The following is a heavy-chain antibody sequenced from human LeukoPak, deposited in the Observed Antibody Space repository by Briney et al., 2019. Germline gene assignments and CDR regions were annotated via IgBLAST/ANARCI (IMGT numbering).Heavy chain of an antibody. V-gene: IGHV4-59*01. D-gene: IGHD3-22*01. J-gene: IGHJ4*02. CDR2: IYYSGST. CDR3: AKGGQYYYGSSAHYY. Sequence: SETLSLTCTVSGGSISSYYWSWIRQPPGKGLEGIGYIYYSGSTNYNPSLKSRVTISVDTSKNQFSLKLSSVTAADTAVYFCAKGGQYYYGSSAHYYWGQGILVTVSS. CDR1: GGSISSYY.